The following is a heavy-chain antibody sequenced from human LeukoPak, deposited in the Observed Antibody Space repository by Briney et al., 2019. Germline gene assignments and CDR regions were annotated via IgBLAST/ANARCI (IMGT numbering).Heavy chain of an antibody. CDR2: IYTSGST. CDR1: GGSISSGSYY. D-gene: IGHD6-19*01. Sequence: SQTLSLTCTVSGGSISSGSYYWSWIRQPAGKGLEWIGRIYTSGSTNYNPSLKSRVTISVDTSKNQFSLKLSSVTAADTAVYYCAREARAVNWFDPWGQGTLVTVSS. J-gene: IGHJ5*02. CDR3: AREARAVNWFDP. V-gene: IGHV4-61*02.